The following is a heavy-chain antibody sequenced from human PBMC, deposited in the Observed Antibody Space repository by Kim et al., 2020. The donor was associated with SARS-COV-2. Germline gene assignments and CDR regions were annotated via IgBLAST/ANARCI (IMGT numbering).Heavy chain of an antibody. CDR3: ARGGPTEPFDY. Sequence: TRYARTSHGRVTMPRDTSTRPVYMGLSSLGSEDTAVYYCARGGPTEPFDYWGQGTLVTVSS. V-gene: IGHV1-46*01. J-gene: IGHJ4*02. CDR2: T. D-gene: IGHD3-16*01.